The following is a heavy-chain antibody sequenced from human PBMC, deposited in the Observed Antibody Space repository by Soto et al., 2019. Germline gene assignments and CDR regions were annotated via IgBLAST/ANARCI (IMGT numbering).Heavy chain of an antibody. J-gene: IGHJ6*02. CDR2: INAGNGNT. D-gene: IGHD6-6*01. CDR3: ARGIAARPPYYYGMDV. CDR1: GYTFTSYA. Sequence: ASVKVSCKASGYTFTSYAMHWVRQAPGQRLEWMGWINAGNGNTKYSQKFQGRVTITRDTSTSTAYMELSSLRSEDTAVYYCARGIAARPPYYYGMDVWGQGTTVTVSS. V-gene: IGHV1-3*01.